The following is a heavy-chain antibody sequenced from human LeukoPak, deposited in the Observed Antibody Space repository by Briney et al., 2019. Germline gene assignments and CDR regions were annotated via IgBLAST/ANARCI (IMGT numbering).Heavy chain of an antibody. CDR2: ISGSGSDI. CDR3: ATSHIDSSGYYYLGAFDI. V-gene: IGHV3-21*01. CDR1: GFTFSSYS. J-gene: IGHJ3*02. Sequence: GGSLRLSCAASGFTFSSYSMNWVRQAPGKGLEWVSSISGSGSDIYYADSVRGRVTISRDNAKNSLYLHMNSLRAEDAAVYYCATSHIDSSGYYYLGAFDIWGQGTMVTVSS. D-gene: IGHD3-22*01.